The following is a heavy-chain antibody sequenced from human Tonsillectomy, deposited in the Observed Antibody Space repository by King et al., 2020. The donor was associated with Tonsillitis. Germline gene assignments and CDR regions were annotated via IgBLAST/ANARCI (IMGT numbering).Heavy chain of an antibody. J-gene: IGHJ4*02. Sequence: VQLVESGGGLVQPGGSLRLSCAASGVTFSIYAMSWVRQAPGEGLEWVSAIRGSGSTTYYADSVKGRFTNSSDNSKKMVFLQMNSLGADDTAVYYCANGRDGYTLDSWGQGTLVTVSP. V-gene: IGHV3-23*04. D-gene: IGHD5-24*01. CDR2: IRGSGSTT. CDR3: ANGRDGYTLDS. CDR1: GVTFSIYA.